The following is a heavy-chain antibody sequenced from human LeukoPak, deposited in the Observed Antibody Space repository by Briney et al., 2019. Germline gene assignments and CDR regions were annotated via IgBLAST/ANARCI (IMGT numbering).Heavy chain of an antibody. CDR1: GFTFSSYT. D-gene: IGHD2-2*01. CDR2: ISYDGSNK. V-gene: IGHV3-30*04. CDR3: ARDRRIVVVPAALVGAFDY. Sequence: GGSLRLSCAASGFTFSSYTMHWVRQAPGKGLEWVAVISYDGSNKHYADSVKGRFTISRDNSKNTLYLQMNSLRAEDTAVYYCARDRRIVVVPAALVGAFDYWGQGTLVTVSS. J-gene: IGHJ4*02.